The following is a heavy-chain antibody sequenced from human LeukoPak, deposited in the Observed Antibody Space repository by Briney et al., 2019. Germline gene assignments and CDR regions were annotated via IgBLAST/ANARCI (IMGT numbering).Heavy chain of an antibody. J-gene: IGHJ3*02. CDR1: GGSFSGYY. D-gene: IGHD3-16*02. V-gene: IGHV4-34*01. Sequence: PSETLSLTCAVYGGSFSGYYWSWIRQPPGKGLEWIGENNHSGSTNYNPSLKSRVTISVDTSKNQFSLKLSSVTAADTAVYYCARQSPNYDYVWGSYRRPDAFDIWGQGTMVTVSS. CDR3: ARQSPNYDYVWGSYRRPDAFDI. CDR2: NNHSGST.